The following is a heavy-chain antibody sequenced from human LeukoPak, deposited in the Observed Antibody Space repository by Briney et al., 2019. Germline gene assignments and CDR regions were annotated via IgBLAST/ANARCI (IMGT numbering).Heavy chain of an antibody. J-gene: IGHJ4*02. CDR2: IDHSGST. Sequence: PSETLSLTCAVYGGSFSGYYWSWIRQPPGKGLEWIGEIDHSGSTNYNPSLKSRVTISVDTSKNQFSLKLTSVTAADTAVYYCARYSRSGDYVFNSWGQGTLVTVSS. CDR1: GGSFSGYY. CDR3: ARYSRSGDYVFNS. V-gene: IGHV4-34*01. D-gene: IGHD4-17*01.